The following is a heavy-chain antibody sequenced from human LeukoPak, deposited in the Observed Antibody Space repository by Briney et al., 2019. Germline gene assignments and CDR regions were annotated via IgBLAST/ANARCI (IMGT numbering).Heavy chain of an antibody. CDR1: GFTFSSYA. Sequence: PGGSLRLSCAASGFTFSSYAMIWVRQAPGKGLEWVSIISASGATTFYADSVRGRFTISRDNSENTLYLELNSLRDEDTAMYHCAKKGTSWSPRFDPWGQGILVTVSS. CDR3: AKKGTSWSPRFDP. V-gene: IGHV3-23*01. J-gene: IGHJ5*02. CDR2: ISASGATT. D-gene: IGHD6-13*01.